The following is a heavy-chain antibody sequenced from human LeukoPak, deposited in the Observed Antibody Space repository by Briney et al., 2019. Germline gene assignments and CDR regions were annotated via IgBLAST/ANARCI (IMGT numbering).Heavy chain of an antibody. V-gene: IGHV3-21*01. Sequence: PGGSLRLSCAASGFTFSSYSMNWVRQAPGKGLEWVSSISSSSYIYYADSVKGRFTISRDNAKNSLYLQMNSLRAEDTAVYYCARRRITVVRGIDYWGQGTLVTVSS. CDR3: ARRRITVVRGIDY. J-gene: IGHJ4*02. CDR1: GFTFSSYS. D-gene: IGHD3-10*01. CDR2: ISSSSYI.